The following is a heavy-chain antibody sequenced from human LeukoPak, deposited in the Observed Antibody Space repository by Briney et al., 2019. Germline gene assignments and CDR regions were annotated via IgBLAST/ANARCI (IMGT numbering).Heavy chain of an antibody. V-gene: IGHV4-61*02. D-gene: IGHD3-9*01. Sequence: SETLSLTCTVSGGSISSGSYYWSWIRQPAGKGLEWIGRIYTSGSTNYNPSLKSRVTISVDTSKNQFSLKLSSVTAADTAVYYYAREGPANVLRYFDWPQFPGWANWFDPWGQGTLVTVSS. CDR2: IYTSGST. CDR3: AREGPANVLRYFDWPQFPGWANWFDP. CDR1: GGSISSGSYY. J-gene: IGHJ5*02.